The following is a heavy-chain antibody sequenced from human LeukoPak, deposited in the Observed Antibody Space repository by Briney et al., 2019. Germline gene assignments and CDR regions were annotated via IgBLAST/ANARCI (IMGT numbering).Heavy chain of an antibody. Sequence: ASVKVSCKASGYTFPSYGINWVRQAPGQGLEWMGWINPNSGGTNYAQKFQGRVTMTRDTSISTAYMELSRLRSDDTAVYYCARGPGYSSSWYLGYYYYYGTDVWGQGTTVTVSS. D-gene: IGHD6-13*01. CDR1: GYTFPSYG. J-gene: IGHJ6*02. CDR3: ARGPGYSSSWYLGYYYYYGTDV. CDR2: INPNSGGT. V-gene: IGHV1-2*02.